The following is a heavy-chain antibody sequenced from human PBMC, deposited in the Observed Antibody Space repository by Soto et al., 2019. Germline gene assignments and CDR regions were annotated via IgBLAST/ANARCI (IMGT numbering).Heavy chain of an antibody. D-gene: IGHD6-19*01. Sequence: GSLRLSCAASGFTFSSYAMSWVRQAPGKGLEWVSAISGSGGSTYYADSVKGRFTISRDNSKNTLYLQMNSLRAEDTAVYYCAKDPAAYSSGWYFDYWGQGTLVTVSS. CDR1: GFTFSSYA. J-gene: IGHJ4*02. CDR3: AKDPAAYSSGWYFDY. V-gene: IGHV3-23*01. CDR2: ISGSGGST.